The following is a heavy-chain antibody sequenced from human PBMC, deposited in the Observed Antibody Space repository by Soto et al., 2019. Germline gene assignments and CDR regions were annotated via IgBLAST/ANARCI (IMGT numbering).Heavy chain of an antibody. D-gene: IGHD6-13*01. V-gene: IGHV2-5*02. CDR1: AFSLSTSGVG. Sequence: QITLKESGPTLVKPTETLTLTCTFSAFSLSTSGVGVGWIRQRPGKDLEGLALTYLDDDKRYSPPLKSSLTIIKDTAKTQVVLRVANMEPVDTATCYYAHKVYSSCWDGNWFDPWGQGTLVPVSS. CDR3: AHKVYSSCWDGNWFDP. CDR2: TYLDDDK. J-gene: IGHJ5*02.